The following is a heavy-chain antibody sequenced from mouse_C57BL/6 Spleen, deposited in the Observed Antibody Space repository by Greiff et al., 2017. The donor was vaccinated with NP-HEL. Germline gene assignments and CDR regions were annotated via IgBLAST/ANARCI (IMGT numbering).Heavy chain of an antibody. CDR2: IDPENGDT. CDR1: GFNIKDDY. J-gene: IGHJ3*01. Sequence: VQLQQSGAELVRPGASVKLSCTASGFNIKDDYMHWVKQRPEQGLEGIGWIDPENGDTEYASKFQGKATITADTSSNTAYLQLSSLTSEDTAVYYCTTRYYGSSYVFAYWGQGTLVTVSA. CDR3: TTRYYGSSYVFAY. D-gene: IGHD1-1*01. V-gene: IGHV14-4*01.